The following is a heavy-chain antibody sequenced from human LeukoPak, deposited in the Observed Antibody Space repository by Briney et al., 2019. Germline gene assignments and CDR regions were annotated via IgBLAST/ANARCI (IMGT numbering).Heavy chain of an antibody. CDR3: AREKSPERKTWLQLGAFDV. J-gene: IGHJ3*01. V-gene: IGHV4-59*11. D-gene: IGHD5-24*01. CDR2: ISHTAST. Sequence: SETLSLTCTVSGGSMSHHWSWIRQSPRKGLEWIGYISHTASTNYNPSLKSRVTLSIDTSKSQLSFQLTSVTAVDTAVYYCAREKSPERKTWLQLGAFDVWGQGTVVTVSS. CDR1: GGSMSHH.